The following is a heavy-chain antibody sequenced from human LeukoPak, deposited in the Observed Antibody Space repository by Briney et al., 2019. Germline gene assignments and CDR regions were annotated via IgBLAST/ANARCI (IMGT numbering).Heavy chain of an antibody. CDR2: ISGSGGST. J-gene: IGHJ4*02. CDR1: GFTFSSYA. D-gene: IGHD3-22*01. CDR3: AKVIATYYYDSSGSLFDY. Sequence: GGSVRLSCAASGFTFSSYAMSWVRQAPGKGLEWVSAISGSGGSTYYADSVKGRFTISRDNSKNTLYLQMNSLRAEDTAVYYCAKVIATYYYDSSGSLFDYWGQGTLVTVSS. V-gene: IGHV3-23*01.